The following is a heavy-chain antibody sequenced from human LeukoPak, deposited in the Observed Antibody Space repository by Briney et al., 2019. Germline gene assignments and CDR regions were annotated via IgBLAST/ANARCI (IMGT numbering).Heavy chain of an antibody. CDR3: AAGFSNRGYIY. Sequence: SVKVSCKASGLTFRTSAMQWVRQTRGEGLEWIGWTVLGSGDTNYAQSLQERVTITRDMSTSTAYMELSSLRSEDTAMYYCAAGFSNRGYIYWGQGTLVTVSS. D-gene: IGHD6-13*01. CDR1: GLTFRTSA. V-gene: IGHV1-58*02. CDR2: TVLGSGDT. J-gene: IGHJ4*02.